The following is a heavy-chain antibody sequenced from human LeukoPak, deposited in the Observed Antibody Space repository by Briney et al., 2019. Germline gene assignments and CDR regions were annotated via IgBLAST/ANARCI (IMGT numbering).Heavy chain of an antibody. CDR3: ARVMGGYYYMDV. CDR1: VLTFTSYG. Sequence: ASVKVSSKASVLTFTSYGISWVRRAPGQGLEWMGWISDYHGNTNYAQRLQGTVNITTYTSTSTAYVELRSLRSDATAVYYCARVMGGYYYMDVWGQGTPVTVSS. J-gene: IGHJ6*03. V-gene: IGHV1-18*01. D-gene: IGHD2-8*01. CDR2: ISDYHGNT.